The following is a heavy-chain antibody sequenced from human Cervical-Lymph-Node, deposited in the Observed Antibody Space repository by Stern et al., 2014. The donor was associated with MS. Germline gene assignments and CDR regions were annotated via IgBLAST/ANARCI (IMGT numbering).Heavy chain of an antibody. V-gene: IGHV3-23*01. CDR3: AKDVLWFGELLGTTPFDY. D-gene: IGHD3-10*01. CDR1: GFTFSSYA. J-gene: IGHJ4*02. CDR2: IRGSGGST. Sequence: EVQLLESGGGLVQPGGSLRLSCAASGFTFSSYAMSWVRQAPGKGLGWVSAIRGSGGSTYYADSVKGRFTISRDNSKNTLYLQMNSLRAEDTAVYYCAKDVLWFGELLGTTPFDYWGQGTLVTVSS.